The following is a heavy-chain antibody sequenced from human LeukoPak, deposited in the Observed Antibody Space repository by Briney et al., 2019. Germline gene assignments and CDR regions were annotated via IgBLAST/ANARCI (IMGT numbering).Heavy chain of an antibody. CDR3: ARDRGYSGYDYCYFDY. D-gene: IGHD5-12*01. CDR2: INPNSGGT. V-gene: IGHV1-2*02. CDR1: GYTFTGYY. Sequence: VASVKVSCKASGYTFTGYYMHWVRQAPGQGLEWMGWINPNSGGTNYAQKFQGRVTMTSDTSISTVYMELSRLRSDDTAVYYCARDRGYSGYDYCYFDYWGQGTLVTVSS. J-gene: IGHJ4*02.